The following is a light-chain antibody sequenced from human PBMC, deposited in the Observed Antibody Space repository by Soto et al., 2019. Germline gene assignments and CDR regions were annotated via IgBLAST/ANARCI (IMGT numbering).Light chain of an antibody. V-gene: IGLV2-14*03. CDR2: DVD. CDR1: SSDVGGYNY. CDR3: SSYTSGSTRV. J-gene: IGLJ1*01. Sequence: QSALTQPASVSGSPGQSIPISCTGTSSDVGGYNYVSWYQHHPGKAPKLIIYDVDNRPSGVSDRFSGSKSGNTASLTISGLQAEDEADYYCSSYTSGSTRVFGTGTKVTVL.